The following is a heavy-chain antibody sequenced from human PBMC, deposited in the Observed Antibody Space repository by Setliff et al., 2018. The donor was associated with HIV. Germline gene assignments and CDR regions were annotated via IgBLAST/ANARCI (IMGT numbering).Heavy chain of an antibody. D-gene: IGHD7-27*01. CDR1: GFNLKSYW. CDR2: INSDVSNS. CDR3: VREPGAPGYFDY. Sequence: GGSLRLSCAASGFNLKSYWMHWVRQVPGKGLVWVSRINSDVSNSNYADSVKGRFTISRDNAKNTLFLQMNSLRAEDTALYYCVREPGAPGYFDYWGQGTLVTVSS. V-gene: IGHV3-74*01. J-gene: IGHJ4*02.